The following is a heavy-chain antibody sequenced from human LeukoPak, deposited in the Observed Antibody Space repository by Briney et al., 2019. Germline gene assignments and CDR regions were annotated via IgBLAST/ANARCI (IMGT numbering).Heavy chain of an antibody. D-gene: IGHD6-13*01. Sequence: SETLSLTCTVSGGSISSYYWSWIRQPPGKGLEWIGYIYYSGSTNYNPSLKSRVTISVDTSKNQFSLKLSSVTAADTAVYYCARGGQQLVGDAFDIWGQGTMVTVSS. J-gene: IGHJ3*02. CDR3: ARGGQQLVGDAFDI. CDR1: GGSISSYY. V-gene: IGHV4-59*08. CDR2: IYYSGST.